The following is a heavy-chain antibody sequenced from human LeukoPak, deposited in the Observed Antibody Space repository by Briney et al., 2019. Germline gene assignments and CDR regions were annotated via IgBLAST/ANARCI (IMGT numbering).Heavy chain of an antibody. D-gene: IGHD2-21*01. CDR2: ISGSGGST. CDR1: GFTFSSYA. Sequence: GGSLRLSCAASGFTFSSYAMSWVRQAPGKGLEWVSAISGSGGSTFSADSVKGRFAISRDNSQNTLYLQMYGLRVEDTAVYFCAKALHFCGGGSCYFDSWGQGTLVSVSS. CDR3: AKALHFCGGGSCYFDS. J-gene: IGHJ4*02. V-gene: IGHV3-23*01.